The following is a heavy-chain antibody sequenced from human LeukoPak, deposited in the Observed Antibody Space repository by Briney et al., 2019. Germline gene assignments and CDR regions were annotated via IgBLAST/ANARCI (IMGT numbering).Heavy chain of an antibody. J-gene: IGHJ4*02. CDR1: GFTFATYT. CDR3: ARGPITMIDY. V-gene: IGHV3-21*04. D-gene: IGHD3-22*01. Sequence: GGSLRLACTGAGFTFATYTFNWVRQAPGKGLEWVASIGTTQTYIYYADSVKGRFTVSRDNSKNTLYLQMNSLRAEDTAVYYCARGPITMIDYWGQGTLVTVSS. CDR2: IGTTQTYI.